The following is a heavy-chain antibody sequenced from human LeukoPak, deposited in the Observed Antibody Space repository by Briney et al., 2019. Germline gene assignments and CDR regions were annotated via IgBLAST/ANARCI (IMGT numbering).Heavy chain of an antibody. V-gene: IGHV4-30-2*01. CDR3: ARQGYCSGGSCYDAFDI. CDR2: IYHSGST. Sequence: TPSETLSLTCAVSGGSISSGGYSWSWIRQPPGKGLEWIGNIYHSGSTYYNPSLKSRVTISVDRSKNQFSLKLSSVTAADTAVYYCARQGYCSGGSCYDAFDIWGQGTMVTVSS. D-gene: IGHD2-15*01. CDR1: GGSISSGGYS. J-gene: IGHJ3*02.